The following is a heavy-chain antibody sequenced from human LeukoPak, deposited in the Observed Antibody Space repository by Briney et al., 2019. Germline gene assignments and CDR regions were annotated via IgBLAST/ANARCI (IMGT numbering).Heavy chain of an antibody. V-gene: IGHV3-7*01. CDR2: IKYDGSEK. D-gene: IGHD3-16*02. CDR1: GFTFSTSW. Sequence: GGSLRLSCAASGFTFSTSWMDWVRQAPGKGLEWVANIKYDGSEKYYVDSVKGRFTISRDNAKNSLYLQMNSLRAEDTAVYYCARDTVWGSYRTIFDFWGQGALVTVSS. CDR3: ARDTVWGSYRTIFDF. J-gene: IGHJ4*02.